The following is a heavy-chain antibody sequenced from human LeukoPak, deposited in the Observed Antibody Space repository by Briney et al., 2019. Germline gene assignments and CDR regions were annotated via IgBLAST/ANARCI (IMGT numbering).Heavy chain of an antibody. CDR2: INWNGGSA. CDR3: ARGQVWGSNRHDAFDI. D-gene: IGHD3-16*02. CDR1: GFTFDDYN. J-gene: IGHJ3*02. V-gene: IGHV3-20*04. Sequence: GGSLRLSCAASGFTFDDYNMNWVRQAPGRGLEWVSGINWNGGSAAYADSVKGRITISRDNAKNSLFLQMASLRAEDTALYYCARGQVWGSNRHDAFDIWGQGTMVTVSS.